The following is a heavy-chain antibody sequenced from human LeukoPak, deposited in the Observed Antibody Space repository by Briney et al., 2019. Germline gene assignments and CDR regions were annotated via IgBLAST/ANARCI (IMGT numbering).Heavy chain of an antibody. CDR1: GFTFSSYW. D-gene: IGHD3-9*01. J-gene: IGHJ6*02. CDR3: TRDLMDYDVSTGLHHYYMDV. CDR2: INGDGRNI. V-gene: IGHV3-74*01. Sequence: PGGSLTLSCVASGFTFSSYWMHWVRQAPRKGLVWVSRINGDGRNINYADSVRGRFNISRDNAKNTLYLQMNTLRVEDTAVYYCTRDLMDYDVSTGLHHYYMDVWGQGTTVTVSS.